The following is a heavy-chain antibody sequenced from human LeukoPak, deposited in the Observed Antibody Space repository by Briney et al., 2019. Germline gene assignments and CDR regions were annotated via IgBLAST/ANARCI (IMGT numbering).Heavy chain of an antibody. CDR1: GFSFSIYW. D-gene: IGHD6-25*01. Sequence: QSGGSLRLSCAASGFSFSIYWMTWVRQAPGKGLEWVANIKQDGSEKYYVDSVKGRFTISRDNGKDSLYLQMNSLRVEDTAVYYCARVGAAAYNWFDPWGQGTLVTVSS. J-gene: IGHJ5*02. CDR2: IKQDGSEK. V-gene: IGHV3-7*01. CDR3: ARVGAAAYNWFDP.